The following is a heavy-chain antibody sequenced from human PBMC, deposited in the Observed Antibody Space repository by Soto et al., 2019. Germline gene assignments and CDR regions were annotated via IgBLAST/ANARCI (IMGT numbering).Heavy chain of an antibody. CDR1: GYTFTSYY. J-gene: IGHJ1*01. CDR3: MVYAARDIVS. CDR2: INPSGGKT. V-gene: IGHV1-46*01. D-gene: IGHD2-8*01. Sequence: ASVKVSCHASGYTFTSYYMHWVRQAPGQGLEWVGIINPSGGKTSYAQKFQGRVTVTRDTSTSTVYMELSSLRSEDTAVYYCMVYAARDIVSWGQGSRITVSS.